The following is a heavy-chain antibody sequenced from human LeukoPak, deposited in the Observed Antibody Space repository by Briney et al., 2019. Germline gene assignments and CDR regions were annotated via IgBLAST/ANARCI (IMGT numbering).Heavy chain of an antibody. J-gene: IGHJ5*02. CDR3: TRPPIETHPGA. CDR2: IRSKANSYAT. V-gene: IGHV3-73*01. D-gene: IGHD3-16*02. CDR1: GFTFSGSA. Sequence: GGSLRLSCAASGFTFSGSAMHWVRQASGKGLEWVGRIRSKANSYATAYAASVKGRLTISRDDSKNTAYLQMNSLKTEDTAVYYCTRPPIETHPGAWGQGTLVTVSS.